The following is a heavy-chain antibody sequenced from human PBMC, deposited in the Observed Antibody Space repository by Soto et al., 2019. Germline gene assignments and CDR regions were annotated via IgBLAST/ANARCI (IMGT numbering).Heavy chain of an antibody. Sequence: SETPSLPRTGSGGSLSRGGYFLGWVRPPPGKGLEWIGYIYYSGSTYYNPSLKSRVTISVDTSKNQFSLKLSSVTAADTAVYYCARSSYYDSGYFDYWGQGTLVTVSS. D-gene: IGHD3-22*01. CDR3: ARSSYYDSGYFDY. V-gene: IGHV4-30-4*01. CDR1: GGSLSRGGYF. CDR2: IYYSGST. J-gene: IGHJ4*02.